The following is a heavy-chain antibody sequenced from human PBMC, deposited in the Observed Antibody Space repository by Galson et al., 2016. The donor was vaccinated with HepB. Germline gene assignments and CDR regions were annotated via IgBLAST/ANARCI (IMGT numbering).Heavy chain of an antibody. V-gene: IGHV1-24*01. D-gene: IGHD3-3*01. CDR2: FDPEDGET. CDR1: GYTLTELS. CDR3: ATESWGYDDAFDI. Sequence: SVKVSCKVSGYTLTELSMRWVRQAPGKGLEWMGGFDPEDGETIYAQKFQGRVTMTEDTSTDTAYMELSSLRSEDTAVYYCATESWGYDDAFDIWGQGTMVTVSS. J-gene: IGHJ3*02.